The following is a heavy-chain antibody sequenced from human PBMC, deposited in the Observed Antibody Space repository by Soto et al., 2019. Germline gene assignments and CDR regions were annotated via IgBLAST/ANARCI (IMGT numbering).Heavy chain of an antibody. CDR1: GGTFSSYA. CDR2: IIPIFGTA. D-gene: IGHD3-22*01. CDR3: AREGASGSHIGY. J-gene: IGHJ4*02. V-gene: IGHV1-69*01. Sequence: QVQLVQSGAEVKKPGSSVKVSCKASGGTFSSYAISWVRQAPGQGLEWMGGIIPIFGTANYAQKFQGRVTITADESTSTAHMELSSLRSKDTAVYYCAREGASGSHIGYWGQGTLVTDSS.